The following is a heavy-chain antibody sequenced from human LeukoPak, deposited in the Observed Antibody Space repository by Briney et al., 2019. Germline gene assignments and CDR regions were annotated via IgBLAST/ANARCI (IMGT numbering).Heavy chain of an antibody. CDR3: AKPGMDGDGTFDY. CDR1: GFTFHSYA. Sequence: GGSLRLSCVASGFTFHSYAMTWVRQAPGKGLEWVSAVGTAGDTTYANSVKGRFTVSRDNSKNTVYLQMNSLRAEDTAVYYCAKPGMDGDGTFDYWGQGTLVTVSS. D-gene: IGHD7-27*01. CDR2: VGTAGDTT. V-gene: IGHV3-23*01. J-gene: IGHJ4*02.